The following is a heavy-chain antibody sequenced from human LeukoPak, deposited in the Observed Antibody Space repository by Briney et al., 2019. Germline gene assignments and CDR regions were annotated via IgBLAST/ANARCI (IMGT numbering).Heavy chain of an antibody. V-gene: IGHV3-7*03. J-gene: IGHJ4*02. CDR3: ARDKRIAAAGGFDY. CDR1: GFTFSDYW. CDR2: INQDGSEK. Sequence: GGSLRLSCAVSGFTFSDYWMTWVRQAPGKGLEWVANINQDGSEKYYVDSVEGRFTISRDSVKNSLYLQTNSLRAKDTAVYYCARDKRIAAAGGFDYRGQGTLVTVSS. D-gene: IGHD6-13*01.